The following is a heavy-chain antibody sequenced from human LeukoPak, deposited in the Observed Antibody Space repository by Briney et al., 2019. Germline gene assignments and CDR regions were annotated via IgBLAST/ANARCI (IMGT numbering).Heavy chain of an antibody. Sequence: SETLSLTCTVSGGSISSSSYYWGWIRQPPGKGLEWIGSIYYSGSTYYNPSLKSRVTISVDTSKNQFSLKLSSVTAADTAVYYCAASGRPLGYYYYMDVWGKGTTVTVS. CDR1: GGSISSSSYY. CDR2: IYYSGST. V-gene: IGHV4-39*07. J-gene: IGHJ6*03. CDR3: AASGRPLGYYYYMDV. D-gene: IGHD6-19*01.